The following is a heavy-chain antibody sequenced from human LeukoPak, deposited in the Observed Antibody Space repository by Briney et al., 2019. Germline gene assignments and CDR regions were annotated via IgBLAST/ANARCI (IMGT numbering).Heavy chain of an antibody. CDR3: ARGGFRIMFLWFGELCYMDV. CDR1: GYTFTSYD. V-gene: IGHV1-8*01. CDR2: MNPNSGNT. J-gene: IGHJ6*03. Sequence: ASVKVSCKASGYTFTSYDINWVRQAAGQGLEWMGWMNPNSGNTGYAQKFQGRVTMTRNTSLSTAYMELSSLRSEDTAVYYCARGGFRIMFLWFGELCYMDVWGKGTTVTISS. D-gene: IGHD3-10*01.